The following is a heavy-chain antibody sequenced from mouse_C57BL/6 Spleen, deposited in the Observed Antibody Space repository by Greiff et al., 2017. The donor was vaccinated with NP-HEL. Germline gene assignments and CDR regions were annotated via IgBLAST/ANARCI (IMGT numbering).Heavy chain of an antibody. D-gene: IGHD2-3*01. CDR1: GYTFTSYW. J-gene: IGHJ3*01. CDR3: ARWIYDGYYWFAY. V-gene: IGHV1-59*01. CDR2: IDPSDSYT. Sequence: QVQLQQPGAELVRPGPSVKLSCKASGYTFTSYWMHWVKRRPGQGLEWIGVIDPSDSYTNYNQKFKGKATLTVDTSSSTAYMQLSSLTSEDSAVYYCARWIYDGYYWFAYWGQGTLVTVSA.